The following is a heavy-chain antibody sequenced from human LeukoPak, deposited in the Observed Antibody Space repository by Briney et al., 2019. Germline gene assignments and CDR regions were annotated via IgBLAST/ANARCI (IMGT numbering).Heavy chain of an antibody. Sequence: GESLKISCKGSGYSFTSYWIGWVRQMPGKGLEWMGIIYPGDSDTRYSPSFQGQVTISADKSISTAYLQWSSLKASDTAMYYCARPGECSGGSCWYDLWGRGTLVTVSS. CDR2: IYPGDSDT. CDR3: ARPGECSGGSCWYDL. D-gene: IGHD2-15*01. CDR1: GYSFTSYW. J-gene: IGHJ2*01. V-gene: IGHV5-51*01.